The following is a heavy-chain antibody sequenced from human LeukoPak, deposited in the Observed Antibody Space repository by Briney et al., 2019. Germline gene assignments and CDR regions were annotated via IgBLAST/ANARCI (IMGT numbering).Heavy chain of an antibody. J-gene: IGHJ5*02. V-gene: IGHV4-59*01. CDR2: IYYSGST. CDR3: ARARITTYNWFDP. D-gene: IGHD3-3*01. CDR1: GGSLSNYY. Sequence: LETLSLTCTVSGGSLSNYYWTWIRQPPGKGLEWIGYIYYSGSTNYNPSLESRVTISIDTSKNQFSLKLSSVTAADTAVYYCARARITTYNWFDPWGQGTLVTVSS.